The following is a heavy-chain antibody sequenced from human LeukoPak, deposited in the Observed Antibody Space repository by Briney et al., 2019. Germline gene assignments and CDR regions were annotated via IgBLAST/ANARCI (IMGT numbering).Heavy chain of an antibody. J-gene: IGHJ4*02. Sequence: GGSLRLSCALSGFTFRSYWMHWVRQAPGKGLVWVSRINNDGSDTRYADSVECRLTISRDNAKNTLSLQMNSLRAEDTAVYFCARGLYGPDYWGQGTLVTVSS. CDR2: INNDGSDT. CDR1: GFTFRSYW. V-gene: IGHV3-74*01. CDR3: ARGLYGPDY. D-gene: IGHD2/OR15-2a*01.